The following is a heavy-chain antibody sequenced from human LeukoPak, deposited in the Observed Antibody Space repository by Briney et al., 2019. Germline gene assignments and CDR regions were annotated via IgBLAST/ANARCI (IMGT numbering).Heavy chain of an antibody. CDR1: GYIFTSYG. CDR2: IRGYNDDT. D-gene: IGHD4-17*01. CDR3: ARDNGYGDHGIDY. Sequence: ASVKVSCTASGYIFTSYGISWVRQAPGQGLEWMGWIRGYNDDTNYAQNLQGRVTVSTDRSTGTAYMELTSLRSDDTAMYYCARDNGYGDHGIDYWGQGTLVTVSS. V-gene: IGHV1-18*01. J-gene: IGHJ4*02.